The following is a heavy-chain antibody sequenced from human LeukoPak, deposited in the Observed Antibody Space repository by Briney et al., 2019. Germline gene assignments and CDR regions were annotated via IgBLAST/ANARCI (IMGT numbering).Heavy chain of an antibody. D-gene: IGHD6-19*01. CDR1: GFTFSSYS. CDR2: ISSSSSYI. CDR3: ARDGGEQWLVHYYYYGMDV. J-gene: IGHJ6*02. Sequence: GGSLRLSCAASGFTFSSYSMKWVRQAPGKGLEWVSSISSSSSYIYYADSVEGRFTISRDNAKNSLYLQMNSLRAEDTAVYYCARDGGEQWLVHYYYYGMDVWGQGTTVTVSS. V-gene: IGHV3-21*01.